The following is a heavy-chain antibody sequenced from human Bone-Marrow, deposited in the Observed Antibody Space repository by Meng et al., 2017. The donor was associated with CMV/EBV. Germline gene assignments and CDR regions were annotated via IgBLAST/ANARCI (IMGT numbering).Heavy chain of an antibody. CDR2: ISYDGSNK. CDR3: ARRYYDFWSGHYGMDV. Sequence: GGSLRLSCAASGFTFSSYAMHWVRQAPGKGLEWVAVISYDGSNKYYADSVKGRFTISRDNSKNTLYLQMNSLRAEDTAVDYCARRYYDFWSGHYGMDVWGQGTTVTVSS. J-gene: IGHJ6*02. D-gene: IGHD3-3*01. CDR1: GFTFSSYA. V-gene: IGHV3-30*04.